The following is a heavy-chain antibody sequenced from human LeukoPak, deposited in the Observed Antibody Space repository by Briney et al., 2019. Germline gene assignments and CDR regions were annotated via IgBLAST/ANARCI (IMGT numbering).Heavy chain of an antibody. Sequence: ASVKVSCKVSGYTFGVYGLSLVRQAPDPGLERQGWIAPCGGDRQYTPNLQDRFIVSGDTATTTVYMELKNLRIDDTAVYYCARDSTTIFGLSFDIWGQGTMVTVSS. CDR3: ARDSTTIFGLSFDI. CDR1: GYTFGVYG. CDR2: IAPCGGDR. J-gene: IGHJ3*02. D-gene: IGHD3-3*01. V-gene: IGHV1-18*01.